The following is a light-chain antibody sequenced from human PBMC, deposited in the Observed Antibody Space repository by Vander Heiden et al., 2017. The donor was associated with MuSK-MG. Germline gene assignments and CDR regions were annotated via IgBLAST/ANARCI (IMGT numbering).Light chain of an antibody. Sequence: EIVLTQSPGTLSLSPGERATLSCRASQSVTKLAWYQQKLGQAPRLLIYGASTRATGIPDRFSGSGSGTDFTLTISRLEPEDFAVYYCQQDGTSPLTFGGGTKVEIK. CDR1: QSVTK. V-gene: IGKV3-20*01. J-gene: IGKJ4*01. CDR3: QQDGTSPLT. CDR2: GAS.